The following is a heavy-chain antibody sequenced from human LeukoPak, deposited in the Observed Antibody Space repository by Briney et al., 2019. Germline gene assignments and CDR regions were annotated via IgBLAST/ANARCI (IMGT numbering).Heavy chain of an antibody. Sequence: PSETLSLTCTVSGASIISGNYFWGWVRQPPGKRLEWIGSWHHSGITDHNPSLKSRVTIVADTSKNQFSLKLASVAAADSAVYFCARQYEFWGQGTLVTVSS. CDR1: GASIISGNYF. J-gene: IGHJ4*02. V-gene: IGHV4-39*01. D-gene: IGHD3-10*01. CDR2: WHHSGIT. CDR3: ARQYEF.